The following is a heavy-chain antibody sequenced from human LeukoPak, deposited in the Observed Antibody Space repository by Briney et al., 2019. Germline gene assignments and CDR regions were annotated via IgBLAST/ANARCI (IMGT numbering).Heavy chain of an antibody. Sequence: GGSLRLSCAGSGYIFDDYGMRWVRQAPGKGLEWVAGINWNGGSTGYAASVKDRCTISRDNAKTALYLEMNSLRVEDTAFYYCVRLGRDGYTYGAAYWGQGALVTVSS. CDR3: VRLGRDGYTYGAAY. J-gene: IGHJ1*01. CDR2: INWNGGST. CDR1: GYIFDDYG. D-gene: IGHD5-24*01. V-gene: IGHV3-20*04.